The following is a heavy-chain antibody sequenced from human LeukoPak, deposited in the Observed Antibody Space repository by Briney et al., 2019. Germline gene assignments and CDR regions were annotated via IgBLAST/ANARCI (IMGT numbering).Heavy chain of an antibody. J-gene: IGHJ4*02. Sequence: PSETLSLTCAVYGGSFSGYYWSWIRQPPGKGLEWIGEINHSGSTNYNPSLKSRVTISVDTSKNQFSLKLSSVTAADTAVYYCARRYYDILTGYYEDYWGQGTLVTVSS. CDR2: INHSGST. CDR3: ARRYYDILTGYYEDY. D-gene: IGHD3-9*01. V-gene: IGHV4-34*01. CDR1: GGSFSGYY.